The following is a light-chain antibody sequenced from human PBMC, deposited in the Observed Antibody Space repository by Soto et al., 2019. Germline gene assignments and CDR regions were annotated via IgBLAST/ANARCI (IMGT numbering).Light chain of an antibody. J-gene: IGKJ1*01. CDR1: QSVSSSD. CDR2: DAS. V-gene: IGKV3-20*01. CDR3: QQYGSSSWM. Sequence: EVVLTQSPGTLSLSPGERATLSCRASQSVSSSDLAWYQQKPGQAPRLLMYDASSRATGIPDRFSGSGSGTDFTLTISRLDPEDFAVYYCQQYGSSSWMFGQGTKVEIK.